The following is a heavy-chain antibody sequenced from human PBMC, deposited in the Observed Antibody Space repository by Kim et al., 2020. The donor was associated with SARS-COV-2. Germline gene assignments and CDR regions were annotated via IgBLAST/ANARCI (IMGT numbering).Heavy chain of an antibody. V-gene: IGHV3-23*01. Sequence: GGSLRLSCAASGFTFTSRVMSWVRQAPGKGLEWVSTISYTGGSTYYAASVRGRFTVSRDNSKNTLYLEMSSLRADDTAVYYCATNSIGVRYVFHFDFWGQGTLVTVSS. CDR3: ATNSIGVRYVFHFDF. J-gene: IGHJ4*02. D-gene: IGHD3-10*01. CDR2: ISYTGGST. CDR1: GFTFTSRV.